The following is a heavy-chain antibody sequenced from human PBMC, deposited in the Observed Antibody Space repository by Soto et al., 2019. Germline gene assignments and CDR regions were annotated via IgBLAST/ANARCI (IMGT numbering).Heavy chain of an antibody. Sequence: LSLTLTPSGGSIISYYWSWIQQPPGKGLECIGYIYYSGSTNHNPSLKSRVTISVDTSKNQFSLKLSSVTAADTAVYYCARGRNNWKAYYYGIDVWGQGTTVTVSS. CDR2: IYYSGST. D-gene: IGHD1-20*01. CDR1: GGSIISYY. V-gene: IGHV4-59*01. CDR3: ARGRNNWKAYYYGIDV. J-gene: IGHJ6*02.